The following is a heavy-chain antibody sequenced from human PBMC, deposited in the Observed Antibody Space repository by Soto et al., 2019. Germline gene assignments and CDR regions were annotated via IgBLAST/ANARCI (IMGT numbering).Heavy chain of an antibody. CDR2: IWYDGSNK. CDR1: GFIFNRYG. V-gene: IGHV3-33*01. J-gene: IGHJ6*02. CDR3: ARGPGRPHLRYFGMDV. Sequence: QVQLVESGGGVVQPGRSLRLSCAASGFIFNRYGMHWVRQVPGKGLEWVADIWYDGSNKNYADSVKGRFTISRDNSKNTLYLQMNSLRAEDTAVYYCARGPGRPHLRYFGMDVWGQGTTVTVSS.